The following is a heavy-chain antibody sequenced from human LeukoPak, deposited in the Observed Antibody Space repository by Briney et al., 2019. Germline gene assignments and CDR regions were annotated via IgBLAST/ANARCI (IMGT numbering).Heavy chain of an antibody. CDR2: ISGSGGGT. D-gene: IGHD2-15*01. J-gene: IGHJ4*02. CDR3: AKCRSAGSCYRPDDY. V-gene: IGHV3-23*01. CDR1: GFTFSSYA. Sequence: PGGSLRLSCAASGFTFSSYAMSWVRQAPGKGLEWVSGISGSGGGTYYADSVKGRFTISRDNSKNTLYPQMSSLRAEDTAVYYCAKCRSAGSCYRPDDYWGQGTLVTVSS.